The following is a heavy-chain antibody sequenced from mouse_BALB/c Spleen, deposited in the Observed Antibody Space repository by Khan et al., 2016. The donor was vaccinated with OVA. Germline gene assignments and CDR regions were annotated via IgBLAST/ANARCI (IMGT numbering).Heavy chain of an antibody. CDR3: ARGGYGGFAS. D-gene: IGHD2-2*01. V-gene: IGHV1S81*02. CDR2: INPSNGNT. J-gene: IGHJ3*01. Sequence: QIQLVQSGAELVKPGASVKLSCKASGYIFTSYYMYWVKQRPGQGLEWIGDINPSNGNTYFNEKFKSKATLTVDKSSNTTYMQLSSLTSEDSAVYYCARGGYGGFASWGQGTLVAVAA. CDR1: GYIFTSYY.